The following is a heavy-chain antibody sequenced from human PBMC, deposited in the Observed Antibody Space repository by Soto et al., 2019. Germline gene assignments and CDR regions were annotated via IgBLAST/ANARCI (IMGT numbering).Heavy chain of an antibody. V-gene: IGHV4-59*11. D-gene: IGHD6-13*01. CDR1: GGSISSHY. CDR2: IYYNGNT. CDR3: ARGAAGTFDWFDP. Sequence: SETLRLTCTVFGGSISSHYWRLIRQPPGKGLEWIGFIYYNGNTNHNPSLKSRVTISIDTSKNQFSLKLRSVTAADTAVYYCARGAAGTFDWFDPWGQGTLVTVSS. J-gene: IGHJ5*02.